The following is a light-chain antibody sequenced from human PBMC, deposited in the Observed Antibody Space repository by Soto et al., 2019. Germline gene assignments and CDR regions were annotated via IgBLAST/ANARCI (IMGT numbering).Light chain of an antibody. J-gene: IGLJ2*01. Sequence: QSVLTQPPSASGSPGQSVTISCTGTSSDVGGYNYVSWYQQHPGKAPKLLMFCVTERPSGVPDRFSGSKSGNTASLTVSGLQAEDEADYYCCAYAGINTVIFGGGTKLTVL. CDR3: CAYAGINTVI. V-gene: IGLV2-8*01. CDR2: CVT. CDR1: SSDVGGYNY.